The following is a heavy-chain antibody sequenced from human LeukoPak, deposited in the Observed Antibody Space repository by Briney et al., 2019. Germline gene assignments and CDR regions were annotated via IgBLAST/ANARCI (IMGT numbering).Heavy chain of an antibody. CDR1: GFTFSSYS. Sequence: PGGSLRLSCAASGFTFSSYSMNWVRQAPGKGLELVSSISSSSSYIYYADSVKGRFTISRDNAKNSLYLQMNSLRAEDTAVYYCAGSLWFGDSGWFDPWGQGTLVTVSS. D-gene: IGHD3-10*01. CDR3: AGSLWFGDSGWFDP. J-gene: IGHJ5*02. CDR2: ISSSSSYI. V-gene: IGHV3-21*01.